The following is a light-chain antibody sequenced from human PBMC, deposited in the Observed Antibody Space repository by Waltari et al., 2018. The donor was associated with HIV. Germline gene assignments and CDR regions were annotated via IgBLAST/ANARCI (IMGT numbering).Light chain of an antibody. J-gene: IGLJ3*02. Sequence: QSALTQPASVSGSPGQSITISCTGTSSAIGSFNYVSWYQQCPGKAPKVMIYEVSKRPSGVSSRFSGLQAEDEADYYCCSYAGNSARVFGGGTKLTVL. CDR1: SSAIGSFNY. CDR2: EVS. CDR3: CSYAGNSARV. V-gene: IGLV2-23*02.